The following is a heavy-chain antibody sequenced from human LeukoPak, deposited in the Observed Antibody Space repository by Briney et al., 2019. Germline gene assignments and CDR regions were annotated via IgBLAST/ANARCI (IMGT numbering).Heavy chain of an antibody. Sequence: PSETLSLTCAVYGGSFSGYYWSWIRQPPGKGLEWIGEINHSGSTNYNPSPKSRVTISVDTSKNQFSLKLSSVTAADTAVYYCARAVVVPAATYYYYYMDVWGKGTTVTVSS. CDR2: INHSGST. J-gene: IGHJ6*03. V-gene: IGHV4-34*01. CDR1: GGSFSGYY. D-gene: IGHD2-2*01. CDR3: ARAVVVPAATYYYYYMDV.